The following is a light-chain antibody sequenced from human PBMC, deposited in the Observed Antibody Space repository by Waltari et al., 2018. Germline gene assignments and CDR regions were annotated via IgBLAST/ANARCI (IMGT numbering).Light chain of an antibody. J-gene: IGKJ1*01. CDR1: ESVLSNY. V-gene: IGKV3-20*01. CDR3: QQFGRTPWT. Sequence: DIVLTQSPGTLSLSPGERATLPCRASESVLSNYLAWFQQKPGQTPRLLIYDASNRATGIPDRFSGSGSGTDFTLTISRLEPEDFAVYFCQQFGRTPWTFGQGTKVEIK. CDR2: DAS.